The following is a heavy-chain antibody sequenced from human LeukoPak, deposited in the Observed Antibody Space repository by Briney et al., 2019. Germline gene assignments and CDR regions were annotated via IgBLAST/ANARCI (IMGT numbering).Heavy chain of an antibody. CDR1: GLTFSSYD. CDR3: ARNPSSGAYFDY. Sequence: PGGSLRLSCAASGLTFSSYDMHWVRQATGKGLEWVSAIGTAGDTYYPGSVKGRFTISRENAKNSLYLQMNSLRAGDTAVYYCARNPSSGAYFDYWGQGTLVTVSS. CDR2: IGTAGDT. D-gene: IGHD3-22*01. J-gene: IGHJ4*02. V-gene: IGHV3-13*01.